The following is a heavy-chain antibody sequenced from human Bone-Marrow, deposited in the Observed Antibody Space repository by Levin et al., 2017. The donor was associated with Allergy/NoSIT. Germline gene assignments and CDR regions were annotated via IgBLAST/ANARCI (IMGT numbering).Heavy chain of an antibody. CDR3: ARDSDSGTYYLD. CDR2: ISGSGTTT. CDR1: GFTFSDYY. Sequence: LSLTCAASGFTFSDYYISWIRQAPGKGLEWISYISGSGTTTYYADSVKGRFTISRDNAKNSIYLQMDTLKAEDTALYFCARDSDSGTYYLDWGQGTLVTVSS. J-gene: IGHJ4*02. D-gene: IGHD1-26*01. V-gene: IGHV3-11*01.